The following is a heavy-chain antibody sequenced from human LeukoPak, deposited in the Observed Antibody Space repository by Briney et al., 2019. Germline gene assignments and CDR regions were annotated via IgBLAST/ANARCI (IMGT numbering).Heavy chain of an antibody. Sequence: SVKVSCKASGGTFSSYAISWVRQAPGQGLEWMGGIIPIFGTPNYAQKFQGRVTITADESTSTAYMELSSLRSEDTAVYYCARGWLAEATVVTPYNYWGQGTLVTVSS. D-gene: IGHD4-23*01. CDR3: ARGWLAEATVVTPYNY. J-gene: IGHJ4*02. CDR2: IIPIFGTP. CDR1: GGTFSSYA. V-gene: IGHV1-69*13.